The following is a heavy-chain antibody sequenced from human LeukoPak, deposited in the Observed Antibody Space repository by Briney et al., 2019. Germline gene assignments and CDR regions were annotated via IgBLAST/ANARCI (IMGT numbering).Heavy chain of an antibody. D-gene: IGHD2-15*01. CDR3: ARGNVVAATLYYFDY. CDR1: GFTFSSYA. CDR2: ISGSGGST. Sequence: GGSLRLSCAASGFTFSSYAMSWVRQAPGKGLEWVSAISGSGGSTYYADSVKGRFTISRDNSKNTLYLQMNSLRAEDTAVYYCARGNVVAATLYYFDYWGQGTLVTVSS. J-gene: IGHJ4*02. V-gene: IGHV3-23*01.